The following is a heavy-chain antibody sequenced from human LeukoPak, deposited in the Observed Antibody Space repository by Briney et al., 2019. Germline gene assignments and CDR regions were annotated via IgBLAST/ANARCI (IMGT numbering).Heavy chain of an antibody. V-gene: IGHV1-24*01. D-gene: IGHD1-26*01. CDR3: ATDRIVGASNQGDI. CDR2: FDPGDGET. J-gene: IGHJ3*02. CDR1: GYTLTELS. Sequence: ASVKVSCKVSGYTLTELSMQWVRQAPGKGLEWMGGFDPGDGETIYAQKFQGRVTMTEDTSTDTAYMELSSLRSEDTAVYYCATDRIVGASNQGDIWGQGTMVTVSS.